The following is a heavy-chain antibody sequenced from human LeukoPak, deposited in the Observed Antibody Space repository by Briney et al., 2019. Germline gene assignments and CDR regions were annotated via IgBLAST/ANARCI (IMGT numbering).Heavy chain of an antibody. CDR2: INPDGGNT. CDR1: GYTFTNSY. V-gene: IGHV1-46*01. CDR3: ARDRGLNFDWLLSFDY. J-gene: IGHJ4*02. Sequence: ASVKVSCKASGYTFTNSYIHWVRQAPGQVLEWMGLINPDGGNTNYAQDFQGRVTLTRDTSTSTVYMELRSLRAEATAVYYCARDRGLNFDWLLSFDYWGQGTLVTVSS. D-gene: IGHD3-9*01.